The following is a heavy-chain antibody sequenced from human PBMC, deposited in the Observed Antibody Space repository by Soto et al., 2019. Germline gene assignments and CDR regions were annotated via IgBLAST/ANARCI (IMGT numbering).Heavy chain of an antibody. CDR3: ARHVGYCSATSCESRFDP. CDR1: GGSISSFY. Sequence: VQLQESGPGLVKPSETLSLTCTVSGGSISSFYWSWIRQPPGKGLEWIGYVYYSGNTKYNPSLKSRVTISTDTSKNQFSLRLSSVTAADTAMYYCARHVGYCSATSCESRFDPWGQGTLVTVSS. CDR2: VYYSGNT. D-gene: IGHD2-2*01. V-gene: IGHV4-59*08. J-gene: IGHJ5*02.